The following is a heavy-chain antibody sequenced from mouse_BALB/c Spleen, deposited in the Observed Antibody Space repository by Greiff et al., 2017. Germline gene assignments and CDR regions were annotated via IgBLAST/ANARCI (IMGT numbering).Heavy chain of an antibody. V-gene: IGHV1-54*01. CDR3: ARRGIYDGYL. Sequence: QVHVKQSGAELVRPGTSVKVSCKASGYAFTNYLIEWVKQRPGQGLEWIGVINPGSGGTNYNEKFKGKATLTADKSSSTAYMQLSSLTSDDSAVYFCARRGIYDGYLWGQGTTLTVSS. J-gene: IGHJ2*01. CDR2: INPGSGGT. D-gene: IGHD2-3*01. CDR1: GYAFTNYL.